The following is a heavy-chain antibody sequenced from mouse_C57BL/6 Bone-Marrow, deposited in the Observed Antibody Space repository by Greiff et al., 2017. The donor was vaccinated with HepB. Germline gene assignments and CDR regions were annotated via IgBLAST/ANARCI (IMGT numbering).Heavy chain of an antibody. D-gene: IGHD2-2*01. CDR1: GFTFSSYA. J-gene: IGHJ2*01. CDR3: ARDEGGYGGLDY. Sequence: EVKLVESGGGLVKPGGSLKLSCAASGFTFSSYAMSWVRQTPEKRLEWVATISDGGSYTDYPDNVKGRFTISRDNAKNNLYLQMSHLKSEDTAMYYCARDEGGYGGLDYWGQGTTLTVSS. CDR2: ISDGGSYT. V-gene: IGHV5-4*01.